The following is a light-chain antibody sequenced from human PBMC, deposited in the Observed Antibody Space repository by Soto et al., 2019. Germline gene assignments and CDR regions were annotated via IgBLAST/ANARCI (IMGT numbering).Light chain of an antibody. CDR2: AAS. Sequence: DIQMTQSPSSLSASVGDRVTIPCRASQSISSLLNWYQQKPGKAPRLLIYAASSLQSGVPSRFSASGSGTDFTLTISSLQPEDFATYYCQQSYSTPETFGQGTKVEIK. V-gene: IGKV1-39*01. CDR1: QSISSL. J-gene: IGKJ1*01. CDR3: QQSYSTPET.